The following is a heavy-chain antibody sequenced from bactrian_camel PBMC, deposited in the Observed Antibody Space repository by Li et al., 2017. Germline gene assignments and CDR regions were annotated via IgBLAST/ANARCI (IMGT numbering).Heavy chain of an antibody. Sequence: VQLVESGGGLVQPGGSLRLSCSAGGSTSMYRWMGWVRQTPGKGLEWVSTLKWDGTDTYYADFVKGRFTISRDNAKNTLYLQLNSLKSEDTAMYYCTNGRNGLLSLGFGYWGQGTQVTVS. CDR3: TNGRNGLLSLGFGY. J-gene: IGHJ6*01. V-gene: IGHV3S6*01. CDR2: LKWDGTDT. CDR1: GSTSMYRW. D-gene: IGHD2*01.